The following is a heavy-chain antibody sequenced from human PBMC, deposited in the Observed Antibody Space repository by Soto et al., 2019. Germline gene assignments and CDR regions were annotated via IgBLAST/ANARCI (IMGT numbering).Heavy chain of an antibody. CDR2: IYPGDSDT. J-gene: IGHJ6*02. V-gene: IGHV5-51*01. Sequence: PGESLKISCKGSGYSFTSYWIGWVRQMPGKGLEWMGIIYPGDSDTRYSPSFQGQVTISADKSISTAYLQWSSLKASDTAMYYCARDSGYYYYYYYGMDVWGQGTTVTVSS. D-gene: IGHD3-22*01. CDR3: ARDSGYYYYYYYGMDV. CDR1: GYSFTSYW.